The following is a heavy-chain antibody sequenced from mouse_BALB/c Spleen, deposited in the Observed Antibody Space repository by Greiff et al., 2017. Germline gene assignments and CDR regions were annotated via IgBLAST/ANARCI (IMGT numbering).Heavy chain of an antibody. CDR1: GFSLTSYG. CDR3: ARRDYRYDKEDAMDY. CDR2: IWAGGST. J-gene: IGHJ4*01. D-gene: IGHD2-14*01. V-gene: IGHV2-9*02. Sequence: VKLVESGPGLVAPSQSLSITCTVSGFSLTSYGVHWVRQPPGKGLEWLGVIWAGGSTNYNSALMSRLSISKDNSKSQVFLKMNSLQTDDTAMYYCARRDYRYDKEDAMDYWGQGTSVTVSS.